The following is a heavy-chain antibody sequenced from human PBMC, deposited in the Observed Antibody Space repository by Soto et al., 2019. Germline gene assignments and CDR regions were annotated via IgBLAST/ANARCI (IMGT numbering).Heavy chain of an antibody. D-gene: IGHD5-18*01. J-gene: IGHJ4*02. CDR2: IIPMFGTA. V-gene: IGHV1-69*12. CDR3: ASGIQLWLRRINNGYSG. CDR1: GGTFSTYA. Sequence: QVQLVQSGAEVKKPESSVKVSCKAPGGTFSTYAISWVRQAPGQGLEWMGGIIPMFGTANYAQRFQDRVTITADESTDTVYMVLSCMISEDTAVYFCASGIQLWLRRINNGYSGWGQGTLVTVSS.